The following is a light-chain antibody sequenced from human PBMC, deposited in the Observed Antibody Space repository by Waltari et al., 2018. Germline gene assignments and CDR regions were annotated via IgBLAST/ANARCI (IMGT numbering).Light chain of an antibody. J-gene: IGLJ3*02. V-gene: IGLV1-47*01. CDR1: SSDVGSNY. CDR3: AAWDDNLRLWV. Sequence: QSVLTQPPSASGAPGQRVTISCSGSSSDVGSNYVYWFQQIPGTAPKLLIYRNNRRPSGVPDRFSGSKSGTSASLAISGLRSEDETDYYCAAWDDNLRLWVLGGGTMLTVL. CDR2: RNN.